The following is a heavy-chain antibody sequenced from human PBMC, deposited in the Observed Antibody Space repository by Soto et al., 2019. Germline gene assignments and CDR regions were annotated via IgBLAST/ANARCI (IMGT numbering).Heavy chain of an antibody. CDR3: TTDHDVDYGGYFDY. J-gene: IGHJ4*02. V-gene: IGHV3-15*01. CDR2: IKSKTDGGTT. Sequence: EVQLVESGGGLVKPGGSLRLSCAASGFTFSNAWMSWVRQAPGKGLEWVGRIKSKTDGGTTDYAAPVKGRFTISRDDSKNTLYLQMNSLKTEDTAVYYCTTDHDVDYGGYFDYWGQGTLVTVSS. D-gene: IGHD4-17*01. CDR1: GFTFSNAW.